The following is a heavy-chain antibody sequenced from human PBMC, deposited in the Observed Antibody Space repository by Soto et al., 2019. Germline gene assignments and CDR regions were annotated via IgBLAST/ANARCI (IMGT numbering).Heavy chain of an antibody. J-gene: IGHJ4*02. CDR3: ARNYYYDTSGHIYYFDY. D-gene: IGHD3-22*01. Sequence: ASVKVSCKASGYTFTSYGISWVRQAPGQGLEWMGWISAYNGNTNYAQKLQDRVTMTTDTSTSTAYMELRSLRSDDTAVYYCARNYYYDTSGHIYYFDYWGQGTLVTVSS. CDR1: GYTFTSYG. CDR2: ISAYNGNT. V-gene: IGHV1-18*01.